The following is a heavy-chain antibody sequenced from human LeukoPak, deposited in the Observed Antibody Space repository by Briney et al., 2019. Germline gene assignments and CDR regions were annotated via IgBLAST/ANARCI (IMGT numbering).Heavy chain of an antibody. J-gene: IGHJ4*02. V-gene: IGHV3-9*01. CDR3: AKDISPTVVTSYFDY. CDR2: ISWNSGSI. D-gene: IGHD4-23*01. Sequence: GGSLRLSCAASGLTFDDYAMHWVRQAPGKGLEWVSGISWNSGSIGHADSVKGRFTISRDDAKNSLYLQMNSLRAEDTALYYCAKDISPTVVTSYFDYWGQGTLVTVSS. CDR1: GLTFDDYA.